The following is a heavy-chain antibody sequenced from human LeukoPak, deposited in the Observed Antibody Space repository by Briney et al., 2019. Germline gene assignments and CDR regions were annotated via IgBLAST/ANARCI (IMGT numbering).Heavy chain of an antibody. CDR2: ISAYNGNT. CDR3: ARACGSSSWYNVVYWFDP. CDR1: GYTFTSYG. D-gene: IGHD6-13*01. J-gene: IGHJ5*02. V-gene: IGHV1-18*01. Sequence: ASVKVSCKASGYTFTSYGISWVRQAPGQGLEWMGWISAYNGNTNYAQKLQGRATMTTDTSTSTAYMELRSLRSDDTAVYYCARACGSSSWYNVVYWFDPWGQGTLVTVSS.